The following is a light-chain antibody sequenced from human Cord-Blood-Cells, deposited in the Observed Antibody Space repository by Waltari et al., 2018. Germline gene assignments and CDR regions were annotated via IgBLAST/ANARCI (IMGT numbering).Light chain of an antibody. V-gene: IGLV2-14*01. CDR1: SSDVGGYNY. CDR3: RSYTSSSYV. CDR2: DVS. Sequence: QSALTQPASVSGSPGQSITISCTGTSSDVGGYNYVSWYQQHPGKAPQLMIYDVSKRPSGVSNRFSGSKSGNTASLTISGLQAEDEADYYCRSYTSSSYVFGTGTKVTVL. J-gene: IGLJ1*01.